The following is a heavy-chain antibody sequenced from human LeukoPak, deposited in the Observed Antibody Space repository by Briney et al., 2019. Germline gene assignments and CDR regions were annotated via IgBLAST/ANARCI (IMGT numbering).Heavy chain of an antibody. D-gene: IGHD2-21*02. CDR3: ARSVVTAVFDY. CDR1: GGSISSYY. J-gene: IGHJ4*02. V-gene: IGHV4-59*01. Sequence: SETLTLTCTVSGGSISSYYWSWIRQPPGKGLEWIGYIYYSGSTNYNPSLKSRVTISVDTSKNQFSLKLSSVTAADTAVYYCARSVVTAVFDYWGQGTLVTVSS. CDR2: IYYSGST.